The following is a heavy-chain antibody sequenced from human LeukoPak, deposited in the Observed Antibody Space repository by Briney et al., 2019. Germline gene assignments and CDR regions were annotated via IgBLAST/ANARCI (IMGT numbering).Heavy chain of an antibody. V-gene: IGHV3-9*01. J-gene: IGHJ5*02. CDR2: ISWNSGSI. D-gene: IGHD2-15*01. CDR3: AKDSAGFDP. Sequence: GRSLRLSCAASGFTFDDYAMHWVRQAPGKGLEWVSGISWNSGSIGYADSVKGRFTISRDNAKNSLYLQMNSLGAEDTALYYCAKDSAGFDPWGQGTLVTVSS. CDR1: GFTFDDYA.